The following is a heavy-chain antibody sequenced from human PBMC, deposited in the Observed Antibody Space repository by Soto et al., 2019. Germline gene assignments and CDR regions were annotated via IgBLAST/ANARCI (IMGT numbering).Heavy chain of an antibody. Sequence: ASVKVSCKASGYTFSKYSMHWVRQAPGQGLEWMGIINPSDGSTTYAQKFQGRVTMTRDTSTSTVYMELSSLGSEDTAIYYCARREGTYYYGSGSYGLKNWSDPWGQGTLVTVSS. V-gene: IGHV1-46*01. D-gene: IGHD3-10*01. CDR3: ARREGTYYYGSGSYGLKNWSDP. CDR1: GYTFSKYS. J-gene: IGHJ5*02. CDR2: INPSDGST.